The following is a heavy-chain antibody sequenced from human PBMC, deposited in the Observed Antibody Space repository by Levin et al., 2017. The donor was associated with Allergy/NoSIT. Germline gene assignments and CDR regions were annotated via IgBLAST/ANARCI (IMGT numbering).Heavy chain of an antibody. CDR1: GFSFGTYG. J-gene: IGHJ4*02. D-gene: IGHD2-15*01. CDR2: ISSSGVPT. CDR3: ARGLFEN. Sequence: GESLKISCTASGFSFGTYGMNWVRQAPGKGLEWVAHISSSGVPTYYTDPVKGRFTISRDNAKESLFLQMTNLRIDDTAVYYCARGLFENWGQGTLVNVSS. V-gene: IGHV3-48*04.